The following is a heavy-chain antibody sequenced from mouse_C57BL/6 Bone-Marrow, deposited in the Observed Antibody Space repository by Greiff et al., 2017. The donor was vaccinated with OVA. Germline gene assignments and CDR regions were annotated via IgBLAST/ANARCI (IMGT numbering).Heavy chain of an antibody. Sequence: SGPELVKPGASVKISCKASGYSFTGYYMNWVKQSPEKSLEWIGEINPSTGGTTYNQKFKAKATLTVDKSSSTAYMQLKSLTSEDSAVYYCAREGVTTWGQGTSVTVSS. V-gene: IGHV1-42*01. D-gene: IGHD2-2*01. CDR1: GYSFTGYY. CDR2: INPSTGGT. J-gene: IGHJ4*01. CDR3: AREGVTT.